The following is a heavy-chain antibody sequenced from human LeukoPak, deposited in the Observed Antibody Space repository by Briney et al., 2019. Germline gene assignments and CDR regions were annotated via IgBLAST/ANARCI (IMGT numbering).Heavy chain of an antibody. CDR2: LSGSGITT. V-gene: IGHV3-23*01. CDR1: GFTFSNSA. D-gene: IGHD6-13*01. Sequence: PGGSLRLSCAASGFTFSNSAMSWVRQAPGKGLEWVSTLSGSGITTYYADSVKGRFTISRDNAKNSLYLQMNSLRAEDTAVYYCARDGYSSSWYVYWGQGTLVTVSS. J-gene: IGHJ4*02. CDR3: ARDGYSSSWYVY.